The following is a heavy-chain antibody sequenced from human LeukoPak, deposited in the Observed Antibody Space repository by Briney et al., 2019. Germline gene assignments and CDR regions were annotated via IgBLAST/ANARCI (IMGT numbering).Heavy chain of an antibody. Sequence: PSQTLSLTCTVSGASISSGDAYWRWIRQHPGKGLEWIGFIYYSGTTYYKSSLKSRVTISVDTSKNQFTLRLNSVTAADTAVYYSAKTAHHDFWSGSGNWFDPWGQGTLVTVSS. CDR2: IYYSGTT. CDR3: AKTAHHDFWSGSGNWFDP. D-gene: IGHD3-3*01. CDR1: GASISSGDAY. J-gene: IGHJ5*02. V-gene: IGHV4-31*03.